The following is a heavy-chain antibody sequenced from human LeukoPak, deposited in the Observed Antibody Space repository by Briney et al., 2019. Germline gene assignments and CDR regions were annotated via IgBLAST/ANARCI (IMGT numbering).Heavy chain of an antibody. CDR1: GGSISSYY. CDR3: ASTSAGNSGMDV. D-gene: IGHD2-2*01. J-gene: IGHJ6*02. Sequence: SETLSLTCAVSGGSISSYYWSWIRQPAGKGLEWIGRIYTGGNANYNPSLKSRVTMSVDTSKNQLSLKVTSVIAADTAVYYCASTSAGNSGMDVWGQGTTVTVSS. CDR2: IYTGGNA. V-gene: IGHV4-4*07.